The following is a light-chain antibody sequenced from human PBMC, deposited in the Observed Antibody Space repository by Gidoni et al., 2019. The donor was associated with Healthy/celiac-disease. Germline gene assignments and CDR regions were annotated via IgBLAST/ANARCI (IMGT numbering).Light chain of an antibody. J-gene: IGKJ4*01. Sequence: EIVLTQSPATLSLSPGARATISCRASQRVSSYLAWYQQKPGQAPRLLIYYASNSATGIPARFSGSGSATDFTPTISSLEPEDFAVYYCQQRSNRLPALTFGGGTKVEIK. CDR2: YAS. V-gene: IGKV3-11*01. CDR3: QQRSNRLPALT. CDR1: QRVSSY.